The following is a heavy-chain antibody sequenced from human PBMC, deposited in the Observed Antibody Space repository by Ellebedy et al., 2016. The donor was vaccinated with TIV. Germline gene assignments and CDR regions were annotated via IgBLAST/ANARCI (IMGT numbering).Heavy chain of an antibody. CDR1: GYTFSNYI. CDR2: ISPYTGDT. J-gene: IGHJ4*02. V-gene: IGHV1-18*01. CDR3: TRDMVQGMVSIYVWFDY. Sequence: ASVKVSCKASGYTFSNYIISWVRQAPGEGLQWMGWISPYTGDTDYAQMFQGRVTMTTDTSTSTAYMELRSLRSDDTAVYYCTRDMVQGMVSIYVWFDYWGQGTLVTVSS. D-gene: IGHD2-8*01.